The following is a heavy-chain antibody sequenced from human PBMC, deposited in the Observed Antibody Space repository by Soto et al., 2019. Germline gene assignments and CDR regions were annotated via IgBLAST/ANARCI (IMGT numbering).Heavy chain of an antibody. V-gene: IGHV4-30-4*01. D-gene: IGHD6-19*01. CDR1: GASVTSTGYY. CDR2: ILHNGNA. CDR3: ARVSAVSAEYYFDY. Sequence: QVQLRESGPGLMRPSQTLSLTCTVSGASVTSTGYYWTWIRQSPGKGLEWLGYILHNGNAEYSPSLETRLSIPLDPSKNQFSLKVNSVSAADTAIYFCARVSAVSAEYYFDYWGQGALVTVSS. J-gene: IGHJ4*02.